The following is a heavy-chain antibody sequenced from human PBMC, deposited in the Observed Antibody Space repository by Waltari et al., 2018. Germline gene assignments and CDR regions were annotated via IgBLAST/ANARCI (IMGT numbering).Heavy chain of an antibody. J-gene: IGHJ4*02. CDR3: AVKMSPLWLHPVDS. CDR1: AASISSNSYS. V-gene: IGHV4-39*07. Sequence: QLQLQESGPGLVRPSETLALTCSVSAASISSNSYSWGWVRQPPGKGLEWIASIFFTGNTYCNPSLRRRVTRSRDTSKNQFSLHLASVTAADTAVYFCAVKMSPLWLHPVDSWGQGALVTVSS. CDR2: IFFTGNT. D-gene: IGHD3-9*01.